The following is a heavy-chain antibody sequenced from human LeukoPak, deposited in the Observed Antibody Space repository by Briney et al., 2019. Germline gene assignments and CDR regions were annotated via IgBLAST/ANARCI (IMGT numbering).Heavy chain of an antibody. CDR1: GGSFSGYY. CDR3: ARGKYGYVWGSYRPVGGYFDY. J-gene: IGHJ4*02. D-gene: IGHD3-16*02. V-gene: IGHV4-34*01. CDR2: INHSGST. Sequence: SETLSLTCAVYGGSFSGYYWSWIRQPPGKGLEWIGEINHSGSTNYNPSLKSRVTISVDTSKNQFSLKLSSVTAADTAVYYCARGKYGYVWGSYRPVGGYFDYWGQGTLVTVSS.